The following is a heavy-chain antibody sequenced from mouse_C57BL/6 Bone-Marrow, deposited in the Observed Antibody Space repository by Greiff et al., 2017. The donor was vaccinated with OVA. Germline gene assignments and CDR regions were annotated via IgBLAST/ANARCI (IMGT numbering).Heavy chain of an antibody. D-gene: IGHD1-1*01. V-gene: IGHV1-18*01. J-gene: IGHJ1*03. CDR3: AREVIYYYGSSYYWYFDV. CDR2: INPNNGGT. CDR1: GYTFTDYH. Sequence: EVQLQQSGPELVKPGASVKIPCKASGYTFTDYHMDWVKQSHGKSLEWIGDINPNNGGTIYNQKFKGKATLTLDKSSSTAYMGLRSLTSEDTAVYYCAREVIYYYGSSYYWYFDVWGTGTTVTVSS.